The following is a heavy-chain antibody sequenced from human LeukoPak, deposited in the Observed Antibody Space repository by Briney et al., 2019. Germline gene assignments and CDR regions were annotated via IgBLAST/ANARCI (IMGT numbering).Heavy chain of an antibody. CDR1: GGSFSGYY. CDR2: INHSGST. Sequence: SETLSLTCAVYGGSFSGYYWSWIRQPPGKGLEWIGEINHSGSTNYNPSLKSRVTISVDKSKNQFSLKLNSATAADTAMYYCAKSDGYGLIDYLGQGTLVTVSS. J-gene: IGHJ4*02. D-gene: IGHD2-21*02. V-gene: IGHV4-34*01. CDR3: AKSDGYGLIDY.